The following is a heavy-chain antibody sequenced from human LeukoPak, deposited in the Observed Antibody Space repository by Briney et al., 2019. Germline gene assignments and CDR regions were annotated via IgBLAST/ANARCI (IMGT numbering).Heavy chain of an antibody. CDR3: ARVLKWFGVDAFDI. CDR2: FYHSGNT. Sequence: SETLSLTCAVSGFSISSGYYWGWIRQPPGKGLEWIGSFYHSGNTYYNPSLKSRVTISVDTSKNQFSLKLSSVTAADTAVYYCARVLKWFGVDAFDIRGQGAMVTVSS. J-gene: IGHJ3*02. V-gene: IGHV4-38-2*01. D-gene: IGHD3-10*01. CDR1: GFSISSGYY.